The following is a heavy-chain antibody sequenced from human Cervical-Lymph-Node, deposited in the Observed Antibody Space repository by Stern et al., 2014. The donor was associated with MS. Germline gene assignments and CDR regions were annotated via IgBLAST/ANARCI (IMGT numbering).Heavy chain of an antibody. Sequence: QVTLKESGPTLLKPTQTLTLTCTFSGFSLTTTGMGVGWLRQPPGKALEWLALIYWDDDKRYSPSLNSRLTVTKDTSKNQVVLTMTNMDPVDTGTYYCARRGPCSASTCTFDFWGQGALVSVSS. CDR2: IYWDDDK. J-gene: IGHJ4*02. D-gene: IGHD2-15*01. V-gene: IGHV2-5*02. CDR3: ARRGPCSASTCTFDF. CDR1: GFSLTTTGMG.